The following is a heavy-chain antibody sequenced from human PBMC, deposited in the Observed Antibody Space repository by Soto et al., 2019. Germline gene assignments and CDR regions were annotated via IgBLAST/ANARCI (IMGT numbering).Heavy chain of an antibody. J-gene: IGHJ3*02. V-gene: IGHV1-46*01. CDR2: INPSGGSA. Sequence: QVQLVQSGAEVKKPGASVTVSCKASGYPFTTYYMHWVRQAPGQGLEWMGIINPSGGSATYAQKFQGRVTVTRDTSSSTVYMELSSLSSDDTAVYYCARDRRRLPSYYDSDGHKKWHSGSAFEIWGQGTMVTVSS. D-gene: IGHD3-22*01. CDR1: GYPFTTYY. CDR3: ARDRRRLPSYYDSDGHKKWHSGSAFEI.